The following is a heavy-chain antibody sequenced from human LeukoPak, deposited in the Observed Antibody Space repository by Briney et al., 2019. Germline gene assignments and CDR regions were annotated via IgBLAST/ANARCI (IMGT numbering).Heavy chain of an antibody. Sequence: ASVKLTCKASGYTITSYYMHWIRQSPGQGLEWIGQINPSGGSTSYAQKFQGRVTMTRDMSTSTVYMELSSLRSEDTAVSYGARVGGAYNSFDYWGQGALVTVSS. CDR2: INPSGGST. CDR1: GYTITSYY. CDR3: ARVGGAYNSFDY. J-gene: IGHJ4*02. V-gene: IGHV1-46*01. D-gene: IGHD5-24*01.